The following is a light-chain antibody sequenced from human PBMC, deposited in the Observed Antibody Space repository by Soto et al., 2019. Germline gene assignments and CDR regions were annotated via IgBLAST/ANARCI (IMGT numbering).Light chain of an antibody. CDR1: QSVGSN. CDR3: QQYNNWWT. V-gene: IGKV3-15*01. CDR2: GAS. J-gene: IGKJ1*01. Sequence: EIVMTQSPATLSVSPGERATPSCGASQSVGSNLAWYQQKPGQVPRLLIYGASTRATGIPARFSGSGSGTEFTLTISSLQSEDFAVYYCQQYNNWWTFGQGTKVEIK.